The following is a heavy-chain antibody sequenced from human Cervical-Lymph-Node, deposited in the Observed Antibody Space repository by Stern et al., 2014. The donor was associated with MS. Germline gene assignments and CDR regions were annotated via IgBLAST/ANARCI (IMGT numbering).Heavy chain of an antibody. D-gene: IGHD3-3*01. Sequence: DVQLVESGGGLVKPGGSLRLSCAPSGFTFSHAWMTWVRQAPGKGLEWVGRIKTKIDGGTTDYAAPVKGRFTISRDDSKNTLFLQMNSLKTEDTAVYYCTTVGSTITIFGVSRPLDYWGQGTLVTVSS. V-gene: IGHV3-15*01. J-gene: IGHJ4*02. CDR1: GFTFSHAW. CDR3: TTVGSTITIFGVSRPLDY. CDR2: IKTKIDGGTT.